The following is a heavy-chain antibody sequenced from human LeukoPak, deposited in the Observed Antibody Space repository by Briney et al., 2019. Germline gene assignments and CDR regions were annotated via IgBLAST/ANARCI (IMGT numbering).Heavy chain of an antibody. J-gene: IGHJ5*02. Sequence: GGSLRLSCAASGFTFSSYGMHWVRQAPGKGLEWVAFIRYDGSNKYYADSVKGRFTISRDNSKNTLYLQMNSLRAEDTAVYYCAKDSNDFWSGYSDPWGQGTLVTVSS. CDR2: IRYDGSNK. D-gene: IGHD3-3*01. CDR3: AKDSNDFWSGYSDP. V-gene: IGHV3-30*02. CDR1: GFTFSSYG.